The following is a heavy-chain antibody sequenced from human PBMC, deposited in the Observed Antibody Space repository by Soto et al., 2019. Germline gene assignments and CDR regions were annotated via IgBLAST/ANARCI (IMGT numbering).Heavy chain of an antibody. D-gene: IGHD3-3*01. CDR1: GFTFSSYA. CDR2: ISGSGGST. CDR3: AKDSKALFDFWSGYYYG. Sequence: GGSLRLSCAASGFTFSSYAMSWVRQAPGKGLEWVSAISGSGGSTYYADSVKGRFTISRDNSKNTLYLQMNSLRAEDTAVYYCAKDSKALFDFWSGYYYGWDQGTLVTVSS. V-gene: IGHV3-23*01. J-gene: IGHJ4*02.